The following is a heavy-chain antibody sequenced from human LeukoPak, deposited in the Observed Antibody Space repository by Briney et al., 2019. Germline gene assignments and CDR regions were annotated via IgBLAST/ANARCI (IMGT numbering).Heavy chain of an antibody. D-gene: IGHD3-9*01. Sequence: SETLSLTCAVYGGSFSGYYWSWIRQPAGKGLEWIGRIYTSGSTNYNPSLKSRVTMSVDTSKNQFSLKLSSVTAADTAVYYCARGLKILTGYYTLVTSYDAFDIWGQGTMVTVSS. V-gene: IGHV4-59*10. CDR3: ARGLKILTGYYTLVTSYDAFDI. CDR2: IYTSGST. J-gene: IGHJ3*02. CDR1: GGSFSGYY.